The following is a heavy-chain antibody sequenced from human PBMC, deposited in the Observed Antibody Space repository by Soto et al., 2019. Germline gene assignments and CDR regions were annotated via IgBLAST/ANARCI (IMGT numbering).Heavy chain of an antibody. Sequence: QVQLVQSGAEVKKPGSSVKVSCKASGGTFSSYAISWVRQAPGQGLEWMGGIIPIFGTANYAQKFQGRVTITADESTSTAYMELSSRRSEDTAVYYCARSITMVRGVTHYYYYGMDVWGQGTTVTVSS. J-gene: IGHJ6*02. CDR2: IIPIFGTA. CDR3: ARSITMVRGVTHYYYYGMDV. D-gene: IGHD3-10*01. V-gene: IGHV1-69*01. CDR1: GGTFSSYA.